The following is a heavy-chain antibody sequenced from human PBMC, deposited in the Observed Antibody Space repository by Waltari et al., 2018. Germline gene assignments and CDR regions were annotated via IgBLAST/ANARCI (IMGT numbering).Heavy chain of an antibody. V-gene: IGHV1-69*14. D-gene: IGHD2-2*01. Sequence: QVQLVQSVAEVKKPGSSVTVSCKASGCTFRSYAISWVRQSPGPGLEWMGGIIPIFGTANYAQKFQGRVTITADKSTSTAYMELSSLRSEDTAVYYCARAQAYCSSTSCYGNWFDPWGQGTLVTVSS. J-gene: IGHJ5*02. CDR1: GCTFRSYA. CDR2: IIPIFGTA. CDR3: ARAQAYCSSTSCYGNWFDP.